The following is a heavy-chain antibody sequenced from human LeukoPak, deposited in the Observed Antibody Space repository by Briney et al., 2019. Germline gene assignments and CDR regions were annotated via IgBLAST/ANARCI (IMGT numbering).Heavy chain of an antibody. CDR3: ARGIALGNPVWFDP. J-gene: IGHJ5*02. V-gene: IGHV4-30-2*01. D-gene: IGHD2-15*01. CDR1: GGSISSGGYS. CDR2: IYHSGST. Sequence: SETLSLTCAVSGGSISSGGYSWSWIRQPPGKGLEWIGYIYHSGSTYYNPSLKSRVTISVDGSKNQFSLKLSSVTAADTAVYYCARGIALGNPVWFDPWGQGTLVTVSS.